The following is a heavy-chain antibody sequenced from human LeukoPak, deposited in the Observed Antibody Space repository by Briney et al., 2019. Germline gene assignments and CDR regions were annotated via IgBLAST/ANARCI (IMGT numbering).Heavy chain of an antibody. V-gene: IGHV3-21*01. D-gene: IGHD6-13*01. Sequence: PGGTLRLSCAASGFTFSSYSMNWVRQGPGKGLEWVSSITSISSYIYYADSVKGRFTISRDNAKNSLYLHMNSLRADDTAVYYCARDQQQLDPYYYYYGMDVWGKGTTVTVAS. J-gene: IGHJ6*04. CDR1: GFTFSSYS. CDR3: ARDQQQLDPYYYYYGMDV. CDR2: ITSISSYI.